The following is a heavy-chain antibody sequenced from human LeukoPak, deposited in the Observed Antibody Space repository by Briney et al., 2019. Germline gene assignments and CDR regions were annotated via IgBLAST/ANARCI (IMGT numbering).Heavy chain of an antibody. J-gene: IGHJ2*01. CDR1: GYTFTGYY. D-gene: IGHD4-23*01. CDR3: ARKLDGGNSDWYFDL. V-gene: IGHV1-2*04. Sequence: GASVKVSCKASGYTFTGYYMHWVRQAPGQGLEWMGWINPNSGGTNYAQKFQGWVTMTRDTSISTAYMELSRLRSDDTAVYYCARKLDGGNSDWYFDLWGRGTLVTVSS. CDR2: INPNSGGT.